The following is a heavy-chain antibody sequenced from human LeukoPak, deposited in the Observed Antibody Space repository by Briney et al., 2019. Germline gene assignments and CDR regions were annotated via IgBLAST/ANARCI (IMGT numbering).Heavy chain of an antibody. V-gene: IGHV3-30*18. CDR1: GFTFSSYG. CDR2: ISYDGSNK. D-gene: IGHD6-19*01. J-gene: IGHJ3*02. CDR3: AKPGIAVADDAFDI. Sequence: PGGSLRLSCAASGFTFSSYGMHWARQAPGKGLEWVAVISYDGSNKYYADSVKGRFTISRDNSKNTLYLQMNSLRAEDTAVYYCAKPGIAVADDAFDIWGQGTMVTVSS.